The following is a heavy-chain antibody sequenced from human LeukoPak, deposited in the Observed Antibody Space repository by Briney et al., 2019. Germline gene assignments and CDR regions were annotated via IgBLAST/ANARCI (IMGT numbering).Heavy chain of an antibody. CDR3: AKAQYSGSYSDFDY. Sequence: GGFLRLSCAASGFTFSTYAMNWVRQAPGKGLEWVSFVSASGGWTYYADSVKGRFTISRDNSKNTPYLQMNSLRAEDTAVYYCAKAQYSGSYSDFDYWGQGTLVTVSS. D-gene: IGHD1-26*01. CDR1: GFTFSTYA. J-gene: IGHJ4*02. V-gene: IGHV3-23*01. CDR2: VSASGGWT.